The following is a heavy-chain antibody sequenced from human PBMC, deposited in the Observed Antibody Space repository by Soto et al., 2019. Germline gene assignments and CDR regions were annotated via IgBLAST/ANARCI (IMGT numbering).Heavy chain of an antibody. CDR3: AREGIVVVPAAIGEGNYYYYYGMDV. CDR2: IIPIFGTA. Sequence: GASVKVSCKASGGTFSSYAISWVRQAPGQGLEWMGGIIPIFGTANYAQKFQGRVTITADESTSTAYMELSSLRSEDTAVYYCAREGIVVVPAAIGEGNYYYYYGMDVWGQGTTVTVSS. CDR1: GGTFSSYA. V-gene: IGHV1-69*13. J-gene: IGHJ6*02. D-gene: IGHD2-2*02.